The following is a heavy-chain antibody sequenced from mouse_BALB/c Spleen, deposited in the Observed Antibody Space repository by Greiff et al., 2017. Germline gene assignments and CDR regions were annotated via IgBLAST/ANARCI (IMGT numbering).Heavy chain of an antibody. D-gene: IGHD1-1*01. J-gene: IGHJ4*01. CDR2: ISSGGGST. V-gene: IGHV5-12-1*01. CDR3: ARQGPAYYYGRGPYAMDY. CDR1: GFAFSSYD. Sequence: EVKVVESGGGLVKPGGSLKLSCAASGFAFSSYDMSWVRQTPEKRLEWVAYISSGGGSTYYPDTVKGRFTISRDNAKNTLYLQMSSLKSEDTAMYYCARQGPAYYYGRGPYAMDYWGQGTSVTVSS.